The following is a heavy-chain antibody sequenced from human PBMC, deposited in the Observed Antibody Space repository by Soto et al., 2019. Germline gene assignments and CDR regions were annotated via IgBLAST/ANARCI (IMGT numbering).Heavy chain of an antibody. J-gene: IGHJ4*02. CDR3: ASPDLGYCSGGSCYSWLF. V-gene: IGHV1-18*01. CDR2: ISAYNGNT. D-gene: IGHD2-15*01. CDR1: GYTFTSYG. Sequence: GASVKVSCKASGYTFTSYGISWVRQAPGQGLEWMGWISAYNGNTNYAQKLQGRVTMTADESTSTAYMELSSLRSEDTAVYYCASPDLGYCSGGSCYSWLFWGQGTLVTVSS.